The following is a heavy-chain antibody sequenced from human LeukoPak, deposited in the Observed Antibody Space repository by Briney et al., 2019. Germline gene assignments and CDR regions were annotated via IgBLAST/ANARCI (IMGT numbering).Heavy chain of an antibody. CDR3: ARLERGSSTKYNWFDP. Sequence: GESLKISCKGSGYSFTSYWIGWVRQMPGKGLEWMGIIYPGDSDTRYSPSFQGQVTISADKSISTAYLQWSSLKASDTAMYYCARLERGSSTKYNWFDPWGQGTLVTVSS. J-gene: IGHJ5*02. CDR1: GYSFTSYW. D-gene: IGHD1-1*01. V-gene: IGHV5-51*01. CDR2: IYPGDSDT.